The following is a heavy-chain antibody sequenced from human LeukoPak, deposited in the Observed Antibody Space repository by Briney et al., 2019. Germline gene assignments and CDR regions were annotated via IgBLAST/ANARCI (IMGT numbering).Heavy chain of an antibody. CDR2: LSVSVGNT. D-gene: IGHD1/OR15-1a*01. V-gene: IGHV3-23*01. Sequence: PGPCLRLSCAASAFTFASYAMSWARQAPRKRLKWDSTLSVSVGNTYYADSVKGRFTISKDHSKNTLYLQMNSLRAEHPAVYYCANSPNINCWGQATLVTASS. J-gene: IGHJ4*02. CDR3: ANSPNINC. CDR1: AFTFASYA.